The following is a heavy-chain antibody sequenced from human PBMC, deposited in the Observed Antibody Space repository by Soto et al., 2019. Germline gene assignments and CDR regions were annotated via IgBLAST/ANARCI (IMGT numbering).Heavy chain of an antibody. Sequence: GGSLRLSCAASGFTFSSYDMHWVRQATGKGLEWVSAIGTAGDTYYPGSVKGRFTISRENAKNSLYLQMNSLRAGDTAVYYCARAGYSSSWDPYYYYYMDVWGKGTTVTVSS. J-gene: IGHJ6*03. V-gene: IGHV3-13*01. D-gene: IGHD6-13*01. CDR2: IGTAGDT. CDR1: GFTFSSYD. CDR3: ARAGYSSSWDPYYYYYMDV.